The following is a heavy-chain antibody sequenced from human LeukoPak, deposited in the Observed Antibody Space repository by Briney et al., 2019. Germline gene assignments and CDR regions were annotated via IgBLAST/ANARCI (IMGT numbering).Heavy chain of an antibody. V-gene: IGHV4-59*01. CDR1: GDSLSPYY. Sequence: SETLSLTCTVSGDSLSPYYWSWIRQPPGKGLEWIGYIFRSGHTNYNPSLKSRVTISLDTSKNQFSLRLSSVTAADTAVYYCARHIFGHLFDTWGQGTLVTVSS. D-gene: IGHD3-3*02. CDR2: IFRSGHT. J-gene: IGHJ4*02. CDR3: ARHIFGHLFDT.